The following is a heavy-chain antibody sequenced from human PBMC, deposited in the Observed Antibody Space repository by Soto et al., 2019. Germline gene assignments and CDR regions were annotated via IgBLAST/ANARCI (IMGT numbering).Heavy chain of an antibody. J-gene: IGHJ4*02. Sequence: QEQLVESGGGVVQPGGSLRLSCAGSGLTFSNYGYHWIRQAPGKGLEWVAVIWYDGNTKFYPDSVKGRFTISRDNSKNTVYLQMNSLRAEDTAVYYCATVENYYGAVFWGQGTLVSVS. V-gene: IGHV3-33*01. CDR2: IWYDGNTK. CDR3: ATVENYYGAVF. CDR1: GLTFSNYG. D-gene: IGHD3-16*01.